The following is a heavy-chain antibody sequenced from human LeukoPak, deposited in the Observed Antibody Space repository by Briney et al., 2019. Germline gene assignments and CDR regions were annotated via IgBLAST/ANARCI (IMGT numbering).Heavy chain of an antibody. D-gene: IGHD2-15*01. V-gene: IGHV3-15*01. CDR2: IKSKTEGGTT. CDR1: GFTFSNAW. Sequence: GGSLRLSCAASGFTFSNAWMSWVRQAPGKGLEWVGRIKSKTEGGTTDYAAPVKGRFTISRDDSKNTLYLQMNSLKTEDTAVYYCTTDGIVVVVAATDYWGQGTLVTVSS. CDR3: TTDGIVVVVAATDY. J-gene: IGHJ4*02.